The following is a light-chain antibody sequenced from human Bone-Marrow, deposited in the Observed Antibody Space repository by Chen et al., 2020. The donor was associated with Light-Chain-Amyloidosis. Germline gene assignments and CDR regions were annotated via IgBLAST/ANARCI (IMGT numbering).Light chain of an antibody. CDR1: DLPTKY. Sequence: SYELTQPPSVSVSPGQTARITCSGDDLPTKYAYWYKQKPGQAPVLVIHRDTERPSGISERVSGSSSGTTATLTISGVQAEDEADYHCQSADSSGTYEVIFGGGTKLTVL. J-gene: IGLJ2*01. CDR2: RDT. CDR3: QSADSSGTYEVI. V-gene: IGLV3-25*03.